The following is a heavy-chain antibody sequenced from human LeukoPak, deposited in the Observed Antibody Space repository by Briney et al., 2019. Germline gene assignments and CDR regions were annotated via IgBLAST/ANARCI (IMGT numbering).Heavy chain of an antibody. CDR2: ISANAVAT. CDR1: GFTFSNYA. J-gene: IGHJ4*02. Sequence: GGSLRLSCAASGFTFSNYAMNWVRQAPGKGLEWVSTISANAVATYYAGSVKGRFTVSRDNSKNTLYLQMNSLRAEDTAVYYCAREDFPIWGQGTLVTVSS. D-gene: IGHD3-3*01. CDR3: AREDFPI. V-gene: IGHV3-23*01.